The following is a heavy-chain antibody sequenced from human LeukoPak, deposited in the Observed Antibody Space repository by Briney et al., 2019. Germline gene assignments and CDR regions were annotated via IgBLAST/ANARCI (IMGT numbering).Heavy chain of an antibody. CDR1: GFTFSSYA. J-gene: IGHJ4*02. CDR2: ISYDGSNK. D-gene: IGHD6-19*01. Sequence: GGSLRLSCAASGFTFSSYAMHWVRQAPGKGLEWVAVISYDGSNKYYADSVKGRFTISRDNSKNTLYLQMNSLRAEDTAVYYCARDLQYSSGWTVFDYWGQGTLVTVSS. CDR3: ARDLQYSSGWTVFDY. V-gene: IGHV3-30*04.